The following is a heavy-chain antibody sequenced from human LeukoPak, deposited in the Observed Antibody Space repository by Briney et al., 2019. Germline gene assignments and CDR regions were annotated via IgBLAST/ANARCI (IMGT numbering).Heavy chain of an antibody. CDR3: ASLYSSSWYRGGY. D-gene: IGHD6-13*01. Sequence: GGSLRLSCAVSGFTFSSYEMNWVRLAPGKGLEWVSYISRSGSTIYYADSVKGRFTISRDNAKNSLYLQMNSLRAEDTAVYYCASLYSSSWYRGGYWGQGTLVTVSS. V-gene: IGHV3-48*03. CDR1: GFTFSSYE. J-gene: IGHJ4*02. CDR2: ISRSGSTI.